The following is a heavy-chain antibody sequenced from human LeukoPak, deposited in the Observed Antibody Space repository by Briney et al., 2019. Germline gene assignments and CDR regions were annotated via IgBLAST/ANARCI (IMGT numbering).Heavy chain of an antibody. Sequence: GGSLRLSCTASGFSFSGHWMHWVRQAPGKGLVWVSRINSDGSSTSYADSVKGRFTISRDNAKNTLYLQMNSLRAEDTAVYYCAREQWLVLDYWGQGTLVTVSS. CDR1: GFSFSGHW. D-gene: IGHD6-19*01. CDR2: INSDGSST. V-gene: IGHV3-74*01. J-gene: IGHJ4*02. CDR3: AREQWLVLDY.